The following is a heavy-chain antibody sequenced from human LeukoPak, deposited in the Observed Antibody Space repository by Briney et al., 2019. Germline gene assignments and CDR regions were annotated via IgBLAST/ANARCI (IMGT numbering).Heavy chain of an antibody. CDR2: ISGSGGNT. CDR3: AKVRDSSSWYWFDP. V-gene: IGHV3-23*01. J-gene: IGHJ5*02. D-gene: IGHD6-13*01. CDR1: GFTFSTYA. Sequence: PGGSLRLSCAASGFTFSTYAMNWVRQAPGKGLEWVSAISGSGGNTYYADSVKGRFTISRDSSKNTLYLQMNSLRAEDTAVYYCAKVRDSSSWYWFDPWGQGTLVTVSS.